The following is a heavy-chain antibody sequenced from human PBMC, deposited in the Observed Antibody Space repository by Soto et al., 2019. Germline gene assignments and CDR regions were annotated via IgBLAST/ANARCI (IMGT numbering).Heavy chain of an antibody. Sequence: QVQLVQSGAEVKKPGSSVKVSCKASGGTFSTYSITWVRQAPGQGLEWLGGINPMFGTANYAQKFQGRVTITADKSTSTANMELSSLRSEDTAVYYCAGQAGSRGWFYFDNWGQGTQVTVSS. V-gene: IGHV1-69*06. CDR1: GGTFSTYS. J-gene: IGHJ4*02. D-gene: IGHD6-19*01. CDR3: AGQAGSRGWFYFDN. CDR2: INPMFGTA.